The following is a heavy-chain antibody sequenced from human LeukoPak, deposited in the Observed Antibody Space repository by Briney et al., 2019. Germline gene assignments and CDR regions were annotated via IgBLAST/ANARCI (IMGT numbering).Heavy chain of an antibody. Sequence: PVGSLRLSCTASGFTFRTYAMNSVRQAPGKGLEWLSGISGSGNGTYYADSVNGRFITSSDNSKTMAYLQMNSLTVEDTATYYCAKRTMSEFDSWGQGTLLIVSS. V-gene: IGHV3-23*01. CDR2: ISGSGNGT. D-gene: IGHD5-24*01. CDR3: AKRTMSEFDS. CDR1: GFTFRTYA. J-gene: IGHJ4*02.